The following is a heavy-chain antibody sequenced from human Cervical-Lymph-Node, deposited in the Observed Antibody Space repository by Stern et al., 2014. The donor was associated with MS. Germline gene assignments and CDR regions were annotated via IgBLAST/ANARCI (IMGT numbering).Heavy chain of an antibody. CDR3: ARGATQAFDP. CDR1: GGSISSYS. CDR2: IYCSGTT. V-gene: IGHV4-59*01. Sequence: QLQLQVSGPGLVKPSETLSLTCTVSGGSISSYSWSWIRQPPGKGLEWIGYIYCSGTTNYNPSLKSRVTISVDTSKNQFSLKLSSVTAADTAVYYCARGATQAFDPWGQGTLVTVSS. J-gene: IGHJ5*02.